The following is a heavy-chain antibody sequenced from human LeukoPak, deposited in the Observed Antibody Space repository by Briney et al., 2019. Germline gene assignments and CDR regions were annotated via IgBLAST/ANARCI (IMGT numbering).Heavy chain of an antibody. CDR3: ASSGVVVPAVDFDY. CDR2: IYHSGST. V-gene: IGHV4-39*07. D-gene: IGHD2-2*01. Sequence: PSETLSLTCTVSGGSISSSSYYWGWIRQPPGKGLEWIGSIYHSGSTYYNPSLKSRVTISVDTSKNQFSLKLSSVTAADTAVYYCASSGVVVPAVDFDYWGQGTLVTVSS. J-gene: IGHJ4*02. CDR1: GGSISSSSYY.